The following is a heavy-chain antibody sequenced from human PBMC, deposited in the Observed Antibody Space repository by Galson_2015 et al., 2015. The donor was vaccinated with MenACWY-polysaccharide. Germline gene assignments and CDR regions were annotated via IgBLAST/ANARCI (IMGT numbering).Heavy chain of an antibody. CDR2: IKKDGSEK. V-gene: IGHV3-7*01. CDR1: GFTFKNYW. Sequence: SLRLSCAVSGFTFKNYWMSWVRQAPGKGLEWVANIKKDGSEKYCVDSVRGRFTISRDNARSSLYLQMNGLRAEDTAVYYCARGNYGMDVWGQGTTVTVS. CDR3: ARGNYGMDV. J-gene: IGHJ6*02.